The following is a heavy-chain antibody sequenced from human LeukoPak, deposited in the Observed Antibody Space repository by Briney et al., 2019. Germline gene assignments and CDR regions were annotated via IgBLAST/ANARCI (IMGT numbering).Heavy chain of an antibody. CDR1: GFTFSNAW. V-gene: IGHV3-74*01. Sequence: GGSLRLSCAASGFTFSNAWMNWVRQAPGKGLVWVSYISSDGSVTKYADSVKGRFTISRDNAVNTLYLQMNSLRVEDTAVYYCVRGSLRLPRSTPDYWGQGTLVTVSS. CDR2: ISSDGSVT. J-gene: IGHJ4*02. CDR3: VRGSLRLPRSTPDY. D-gene: IGHD2-21*02.